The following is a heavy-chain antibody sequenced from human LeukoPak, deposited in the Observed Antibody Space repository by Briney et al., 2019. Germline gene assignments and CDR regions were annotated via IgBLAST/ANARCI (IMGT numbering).Heavy chain of an antibody. D-gene: IGHD4-23*01. J-gene: IGHJ5*02. V-gene: IGHV1-8*01. CDR2: MNPNSGNT. CDR3: ARQTVDNWFDP. Sequence: ASVKVSCKASGYTFTSYDINWVRQATGQGLEWMGWMNPNSGNTGYAQKFQGRVTMTRNTSISTAYMELSSLKASDTAMYYCARQTVDNWFDPWGQGTLVTVSS. CDR1: GYTFTSYD.